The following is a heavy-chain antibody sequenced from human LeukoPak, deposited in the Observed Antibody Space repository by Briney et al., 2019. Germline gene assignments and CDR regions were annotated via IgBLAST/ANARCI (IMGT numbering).Heavy chain of an antibody. Sequence: PGGSLRLSCAASGFTFSSYWMHWVRQGPGKGLVWVSRINSDGSSTSYADSVKGRFTISRDNAKNTLYLQMNSLRAEDTAVYYCARDYGSGSYGMDVWGKGTTVTVSS. CDR2: INSDGSST. CDR1: GFTFSSYW. V-gene: IGHV3-74*01. D-gene: IGHD3-10*01. J-gene: IGHJ6*04. CDR3: ARDYGSGSYGMDV.